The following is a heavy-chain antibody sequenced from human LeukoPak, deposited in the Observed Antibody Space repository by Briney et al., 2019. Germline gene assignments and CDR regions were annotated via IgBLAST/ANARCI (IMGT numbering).Heavy chain of an antibody. V-gene: IGHV3-7*01. D-gene: IGHD5-24*01. CDR2: INPDGSQK. CDR1: GFTCSGNW. CDR3: AKLLGTATTYDS. Sequence: GGSLRLSCEASGFTCSGNWMSWVRQAPGKGLEWVASINPDGSQKLYVDSVKGRFTISRDNTKGSLYLQMNSLGAEDTAMYYCAKLLGTATTYDSWGQGTRVTVSS. J-gene: IGHJ4*02.